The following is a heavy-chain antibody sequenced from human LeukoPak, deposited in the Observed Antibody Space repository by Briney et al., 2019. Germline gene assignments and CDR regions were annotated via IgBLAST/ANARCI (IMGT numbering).Heavy chain of an antibody. J-gene: IGHJ5*02. CDR1: GGSFSGYY. D-gene: IGHD3-3*01. CDR3: AGLRAIFAPFDP. Sequence: SETLSLTCAVYGGSFSGYYWSWIRQPPGKGLEWIGEINHSGSTNYNPSLKSRVTISVDTSKNQFSLKLSSVTAADTAVYYCAGLRAIFAPFDPWGQGTLVTVSS. CDR2: INHSGST. V-gene: IGHV4-34*01.